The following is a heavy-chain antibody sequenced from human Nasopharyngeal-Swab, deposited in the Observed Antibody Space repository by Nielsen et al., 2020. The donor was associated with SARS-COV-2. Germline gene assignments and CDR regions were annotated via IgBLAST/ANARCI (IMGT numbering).Heavy chain of an antibody. V-gene: IGHV3-23*01. Sequence: GESLKISCAASGFTFSSYAMTWIRQAPGKGLEWVSGVSGSGGTTKYADSVKGRFTISSDNSKNKLYLQMHSLRAEDTAVYYCAKDRYCSGGACYFNGFDYWGQGTLVTVSS. CDR3: AKDRYCSGGACYFNGFDY. CDR1: GFTFSSYA. D-gene: IGHD2-15*01. CDR2: VSGSGGTT. J-gene: IGHJ4*02.